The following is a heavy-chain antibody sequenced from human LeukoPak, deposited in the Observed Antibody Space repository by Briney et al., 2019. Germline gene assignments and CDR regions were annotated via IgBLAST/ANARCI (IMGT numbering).Heavy chain of an antibody. V-gene: IGHV3-48*03. CDR2: ISSSGSTI. Sequence: AXGFTFSSYDMNWVRQSPGKGLEWVSWISSSGSTIYYADSVKGRFTISRDNAKNSLYLQMNSLIPEDTAVYYCARVFDYWGQGTLVTVSS. CDR1: GFTFSSYD. J-gene: IGHJ4*02. CDR3: ARVFDY.